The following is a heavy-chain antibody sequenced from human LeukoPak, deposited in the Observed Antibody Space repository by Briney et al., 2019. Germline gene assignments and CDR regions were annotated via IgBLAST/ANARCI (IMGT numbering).Heavy chain of an antibody. CDR1: GYSFSSYW. Sequence: NRGESLKISCKASGYSFSSYWIGWVRQMPGKGLEWMGIIYPGDSATRYSPSFQGRVTISADKSISTAYLQWSSLKASDTAMYYCARNRDSDYWGQGTLVTVSS. CDR3: ARNRDSDY. V-gene: IGHV5-51*01. CDR2: IYPGDSAT. D-gene: IGHD2/OR15-2a*01. J-gene: IGHJ4*02.